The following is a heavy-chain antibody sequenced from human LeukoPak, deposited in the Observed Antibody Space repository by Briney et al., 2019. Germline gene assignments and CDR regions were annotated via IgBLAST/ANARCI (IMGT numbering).Heavy chain of an antibody. V-gene: IGHV3-23*01. CDR2: ISGSGGST. Sequence: GGSLRLSCAASGSTFSSYAMSWVRQAPGKGLEWVSAISGSGGSTYYADSVKGRFTISRDNSKNTLYLQMNSLRAEDTAVYYCAKLQQWLVRHFDYWGQGTLVTVSS. CDR1: GSTFSSYA. J-gene: IGHJ4*02. CDR3: AKLQQWLVRHFDY. D-gene: IGHD6-19*01.